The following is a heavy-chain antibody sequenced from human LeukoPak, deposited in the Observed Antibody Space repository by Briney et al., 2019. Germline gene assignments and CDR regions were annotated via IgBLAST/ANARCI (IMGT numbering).Heavy chain of an antibody. CDR1: GGSTSSYY. D-gene: IGHD1-20*01. Sequence: ETLSLTCTVSGGSTSSYYWNWIRQPPGKELEWIGYIHYSGSTNYNPSLKSRVTISVDTSKKRFSLRLSSVTAADAAVYYCARGHLTGRGYFDYWGQGTLVTVSS. CDR2: IHYSGST. CDR3: ARGHLTGRGYFDY. V-gene: IGHV4-59*01. J-gene: IGHJ4*02.